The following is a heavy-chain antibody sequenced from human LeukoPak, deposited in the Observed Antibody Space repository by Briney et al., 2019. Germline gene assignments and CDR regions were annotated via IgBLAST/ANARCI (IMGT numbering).Heavy chain of an antibody. J-gene: IGHJ6*02. V-gene: IGHV3-30*18. Sequence: GRSLRLSCAASGFAFSSYGMHWVRQAPGKGPEWVALISYDGSNKYYADSVKGRFTIYRDNSKYTLYLQMNSLRAEDTAVYYCAKGYYDFWSGYYMPGGMDVWGQGTTVTVSS. CDR3: AKGYYDFWSGYYMPGGMDV. CDR1: GFAFSSYG. CDR2: ISYDGSNK. D-gene: IGHD3-3*01.